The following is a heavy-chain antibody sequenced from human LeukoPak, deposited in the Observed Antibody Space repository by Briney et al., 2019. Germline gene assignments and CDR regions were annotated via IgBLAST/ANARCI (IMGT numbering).Heavy chain of an antibody. CDR1: GFTFSSYA. V-gene: IGHV3-23*01. J-gene: IGHJ5*02. CDR2: ISGSGGST. CDR3: ARDQYYDFWSGSTGFDP. D-gene: IGHD3-3*01. Sequence: GGSLRLSCAASGFTFSSYAMSWVRQAPGKGLEWVSAISGSGGSTYYADSVKGRFTISRDNSKNTLYLQMNSLRAEDTAVYYCARDQYYDFWSGSTGFDPWGQGTLVTVSS.